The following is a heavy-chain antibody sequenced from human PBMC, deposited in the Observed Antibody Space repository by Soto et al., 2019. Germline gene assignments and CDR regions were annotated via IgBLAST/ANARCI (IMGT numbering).Heavy chain of an antibody. V-gene: IGHV5-51*01. CDR3: ARGDRYCSSTSCNWFDP. CDR1: GYSFTSYW. D-gene: IGHD2-2*01. J-gene: IGHJ5*02. Sequence: GESLKISCKGSGYSFTSYWIGWVRQMPGKGLEWMGIIYPGDSDTRYSPSFQGQVTISAAKSISTAYLQWSSLKASDTAMYYCARGDRYCSSTSCNWFDPWGQGTLVTVSS. CDR2: IYPGDSDT.